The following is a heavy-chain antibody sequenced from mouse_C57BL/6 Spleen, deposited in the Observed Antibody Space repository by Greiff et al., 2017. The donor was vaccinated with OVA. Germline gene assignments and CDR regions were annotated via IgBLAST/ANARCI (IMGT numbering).Heavy chain of an antibody. V-gene: IGHV5-17*01. J-gene: IGHJ4*01. CDR1: GFTFSDYG. CDR3: AREYYYARDY. CDR2: ISSGSSTI. Sequence: EVQGVESGGGLVKPGGSLKLSCAASGFTFSDYGMHWVRQAPEKGLEWVAYISSGSSTIYYADTVKGRFTISGDNAKNTLFLQMTRLRSEDTAMYYCAREYYYARDYWGQGTPVTVSS.